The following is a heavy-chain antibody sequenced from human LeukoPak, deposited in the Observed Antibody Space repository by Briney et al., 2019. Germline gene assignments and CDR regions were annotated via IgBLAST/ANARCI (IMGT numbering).Heavy chain of an antibody. D-gene: IGHD3-22*01. CDR3: ANGVYYHDSSGYDIPFDY. J-gene: IGHJ4*02. CDR1: GFTFSSYG. CDR2: ISGSGGST. V-gene: IGHV3-23*01. Sequence: GGSLRLSCAASGFTFSSYGMSWVRQAPGTGLEWVSAISGSGGSTYYADSVKGRFTISRDNSKNTLYLQMNSLRAEDTAVYYCANGVYYHDSSGYDIPFDYWGQGTLVTVSS.